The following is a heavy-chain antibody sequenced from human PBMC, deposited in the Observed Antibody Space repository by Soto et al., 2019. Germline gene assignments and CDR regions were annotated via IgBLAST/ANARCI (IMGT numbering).Heavy chain of an antibody. V-gene: IGHV1-2*04. J-gene: IGHJ4*02. Sequence: ASLKVSCKASGYTFTGYYMHWVRQAPGQGLEWMGWINPNSGGTNYAQKFQGWVTMTRDTSISTAYMELSRLRSDDTAVYYCARDPYYGSGSWTLFDYWGQGTLVTVSS. D-gene: IGHD3-10*01. CDR3: ARDPYYGSGSWTLFDY. CDR2: INPNSGGT. CDR1: GYTFTGYY.